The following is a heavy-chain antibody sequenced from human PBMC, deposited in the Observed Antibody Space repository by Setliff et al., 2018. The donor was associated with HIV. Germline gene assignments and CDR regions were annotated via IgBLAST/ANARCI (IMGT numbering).Heavy chain of an antibody. Sequence: SETLSLTCTVSGYSISSGYYWGWIRQPPGKGLEWIGSIYHSGSTYYNPSLKSRVTISGDTSTNLFSLKVTSVTAADTAVYYCARPVSKSFYGMDVWGPGTTVTVSS. CDR1: GYSISSGYY. J-gene: IGHJ6*02. CDR3: ARPVSKSFYGMDV. V-gene: IGHV4-38-2*02. CDR2: IYHSGST.